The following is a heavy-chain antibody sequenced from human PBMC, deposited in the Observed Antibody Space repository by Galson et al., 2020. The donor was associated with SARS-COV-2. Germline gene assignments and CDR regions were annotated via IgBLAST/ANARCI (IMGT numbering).Heavy chain of an antibody. CDR3: AQRMYFYDSSGFPHEYFHN. D-gene: IGHD3-22*01. CDR1: GFSLSTSGVG. V-gene: IGHV2-5*01. J-gene: IGHJ1*01. Sequence: ESGPTLVKPTQTLTLTCTFSGFSLSTSGVGVGWIRQPPGKALEWLALIYGNDDKRYSPSLKSRLTITKDTSENQVVLTMTNMDPVDTATYYCAQRMYFYDSSGFPHEYFHNWGQGTLVTVSS. CDR2: IYGNDDK.